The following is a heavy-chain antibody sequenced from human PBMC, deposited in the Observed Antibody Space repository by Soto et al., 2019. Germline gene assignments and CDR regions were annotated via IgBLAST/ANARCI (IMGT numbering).Heavy chain of an antibody. CDR2: ISSDGDTT. CDR3: VKVSTFYDILTGYYSANFFDP. CDR1: GFTFSEYS. V-gene: IGHV3-64D*06. Sequence: GGSVRLSCSASGFTFSEYSMHWVRQAPGKGLQYVSTISSDGDTTYYADSVKGRFTISRDNSKNTLYLQMNSLRPEDTAVYYCVKVSTFYDILTGYYSANFFDPWGQGTLVTVSS. J-gene: IGHJ5*02. D-gene: IGHD3-9*01.